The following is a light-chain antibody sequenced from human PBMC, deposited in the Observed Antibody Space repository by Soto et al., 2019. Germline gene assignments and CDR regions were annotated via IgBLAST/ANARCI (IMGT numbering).Light chain of an antibody. J-gene: IGLJ2*01. V-gene: IGLV7-46*01. CDR3: ILVYSGGVV. CDR1: TGAVTSGHY. CDR2: DTS. Sequence: QTVVTQEPSLTVSPGGTVTLTCGSSTGAVTSGHYPYWFQQKPGQAPRTLIYDTSNKHSWTPARFSGSLLGGKAALTLSGEQPEDEAEYYCILVYSGGVVFGGGTKVTVL.